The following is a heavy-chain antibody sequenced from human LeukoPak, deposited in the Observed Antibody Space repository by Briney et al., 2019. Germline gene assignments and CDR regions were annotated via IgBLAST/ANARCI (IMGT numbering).Heavy chain of an antibody. J-gene: IGHJ4*02. CDR1: GFTFSSYW. CDR2: IKQDGSEK. V-gene: IGHV3-7*01. Sequence: PGGSLRLSCAASGFTFSSYWMSWVRQAPGKGLEWVANIKQDGSEKYYVDSVKGRFTISRDNAKNSLYLQMNSLRAEDTAVYYCARDPTYYDFWSGYYDYWGQGTLVTVSS. CDR3: ARDPTYYDFWSGYYDY. D-gene: IGHD3-3*01.